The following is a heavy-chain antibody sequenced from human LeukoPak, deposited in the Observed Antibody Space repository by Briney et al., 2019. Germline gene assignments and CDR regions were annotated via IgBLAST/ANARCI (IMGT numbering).Heavy chain of an antibody. CDR1: GGTFSSYA. Sequence: ASVKVSCKASGGTFSSYAISWVRQAPGQGLEWMGGIIPIFGTAEYAQKFQGRVTITADKSTSTAYMELSSLRSEDTAVYYCARASGYCSGGSCFDYWGQGTLVTVSS. CDR3: ARASGYCSGGSCFDY. V-gene: IGHV1-69*06. J-gene: IGHJ4*02. D-gene: IGHD2-15*01. CDR2: IIPIFGTA.